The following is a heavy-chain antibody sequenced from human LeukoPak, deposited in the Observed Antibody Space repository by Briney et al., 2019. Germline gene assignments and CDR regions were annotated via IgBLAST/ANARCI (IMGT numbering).Heavy chain of an antibody. Sequence: GGSLRLSCTASGFTFGDYAMSWVRQAPGKGLEWVGFIRSKAFGGTTEYAASVKGRLTISRDDSKYIAHLQMNSLKSEDTAVYYCTRGPYNNYVNLDYWGQGTLVTVSS. J-gene: IGHJ4*02. V-gene: IGHV3-49*04. D-gene: IGHD4-11*01. CDR1: GFTFGDYA. CDR2: IRSKAFGGTT. CDR3: TRGPYNNYVNLDY.